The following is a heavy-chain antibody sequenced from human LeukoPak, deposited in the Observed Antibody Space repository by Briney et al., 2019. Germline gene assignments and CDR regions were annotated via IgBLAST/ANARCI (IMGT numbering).Heavy chain of an antibody. J-gene: IGHJ4*02. CDR2: ISGDAGTT. Sequence: GGSLRLSCAASGFLVRHNYMSWVRQAPGRGLEWVSGISGDAGTTNYADSVKGRFTISRDNSKNTLNLQMNSLRAEDTAVYYCAKAATRLLYYFDYWGQGTLVTVSS. D-gene: IGHD1/OR15-1a*01. V-gene: IGHV3-23*01. CDR3: AKAATRLLYYFDY. CDR1: GFLVRHNY.